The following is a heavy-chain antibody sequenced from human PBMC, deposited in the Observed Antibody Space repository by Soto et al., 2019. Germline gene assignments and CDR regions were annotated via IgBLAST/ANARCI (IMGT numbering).Heavy chain of an antibody. Sequence: GGSLRLSCAASGFTFSSYGMHWVRQAPGKGLEWVAVIWYDGSNKYYADSVKGRFAISRDNSKNTLYLQMNSLRAEDTAVYYCASTRALRGIDYWGQGTLVTVSS. CDR3: ASTRALRGIDY. CDR2: IWYDGSNK. D-gene: IGHD3-10*01. CDR1: GFTFSSYG. J-gene: IGHJ4*02. V-gene: IGHV3-33*01.